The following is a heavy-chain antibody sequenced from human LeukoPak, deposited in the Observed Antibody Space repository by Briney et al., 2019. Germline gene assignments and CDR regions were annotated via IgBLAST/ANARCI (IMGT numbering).Heavy chain of an antibody. D-gene: IGHD3-10*01. CDR3: AGSNFYGSGSVDY. CDR1: GGTFSSYA. Sequence: SVKVSCKASGGTFSSYAISWVRQAPGQGLEWMGGIIPIFGTANYAQKFQGRVTITADKSTSTAYMELSSLRSEDTAVYYCAGSNFYGSGSVDYWGQGTLVTVSS. J-gene: IGHJ4*02. V-gene: IGHV1-69*06. CDR2: IIPIFGTA.